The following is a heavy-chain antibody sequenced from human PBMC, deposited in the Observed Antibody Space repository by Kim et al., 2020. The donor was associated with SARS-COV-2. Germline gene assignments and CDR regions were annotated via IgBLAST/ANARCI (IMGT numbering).Heavy chain of an antibody. Sequence: SVKVSCKASGFTFTSSAMQWVRQARGQRLEWIGWIVVGSGNTNYAQKFQERVTITRDMSTSTAYMELSSLRSEDTAVYYCAADAFSLLTGSAYAFDIWGQGTMVTVSS. V-gene: IGHV1-58*02. CDR3: AADAFSLLTGSAYAFDI. CDR1: GFTFTSSA. D-gene: IGHD1-20*01. CDR2: IVVGSGNT. J-gene: IGHJ3*02.